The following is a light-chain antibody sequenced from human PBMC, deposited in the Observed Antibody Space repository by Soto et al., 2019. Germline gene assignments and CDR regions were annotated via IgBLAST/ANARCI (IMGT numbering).Light chain of an antibody. V-gene: IGKV3-15*01. CDR2: GAS. J-gene: IGKJ1*01. CDR3: QQYNNWPSWT. Sequence: EIVMTQSPATLSVSPGQRATLSCRASQSVSSNLAWYQKKPGQAPRLLXYGASTRATGIPARFSGSGSGTELTLTISSLQSEDFAVYYCQQYNNWPSWTFGQGTKVDIK. CDR1: QSVSSN.